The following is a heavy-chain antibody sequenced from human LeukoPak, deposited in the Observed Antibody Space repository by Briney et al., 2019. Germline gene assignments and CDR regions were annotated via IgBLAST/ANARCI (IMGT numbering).Heavy chain of an antibody. CDR3: AGDSSGWSDDSLDI. D-gene: IGHD6-19*01. V-gene: IGHV1-2*02. CDR1: GYXXTDXX. Sequence: ASVKLSCKASGYXXTDXXXXWVXXAPXQXXEXMGXINPKSGDTKYAQNFQGRVNMTRDTSITTAYMELRRLESDDTAIYYCAGDSSGWSDDSLDIWGQGTTVTVSS. J-gene: IGHJ3*02. CDR2: INPKSGDT.